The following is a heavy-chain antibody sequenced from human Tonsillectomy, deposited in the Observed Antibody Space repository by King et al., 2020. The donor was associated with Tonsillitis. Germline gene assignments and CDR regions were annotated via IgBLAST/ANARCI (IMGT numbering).Heavy chain of an antibody. CDR1: GFTVSSNY. V-gene: IGHV3-53*01. J-gene: IGHJ6*02. CDR3: ATALYDSGSLYYYGMDV. D-gene: IGHD3-10*01. CDR2: IYSGGST. Sequence: VQLVESGGGLIQPGGSLRLSCAASGFTVSSNYMSWVRQAPGKGLEWVSVIYSGGSTYYADSVKGRFTISRDNSKNTLYLQMNSLRAEDTAVYYCATALYDSGSLYYYGMDVWGQGTTVTVSS.